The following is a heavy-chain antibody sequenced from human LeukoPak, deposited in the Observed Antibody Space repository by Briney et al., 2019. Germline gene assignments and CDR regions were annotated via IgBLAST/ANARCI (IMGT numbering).Heavy chain of an antibody. CDR1: GFTFSNYA. V-gene: IGHV3-23*01. Sequence: PGGSLRLSCTASGFTFSNYAMSWVRQAPGKGLEWVLSVSGSGGGTYYADSVKGRFTISRDDSKNTLYLQMNSLRVEDTAVYYCAKSHGDPFDYWGQGALVTVSS. CDR2: VSGSGGGT. D-gene: IGHD4-17*01. J-gene: IGHJ4*02. CDR3: AKSHGDPFDY.